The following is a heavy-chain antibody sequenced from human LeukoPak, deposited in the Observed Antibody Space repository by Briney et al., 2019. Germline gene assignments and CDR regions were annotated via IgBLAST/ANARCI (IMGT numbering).Heavy chain of an antibody. CDR3: ARVGYRYYFDY. CDR1: DGSINGYY. J-gene: IGHJ4*02. D-gene: IGHD2-15*01. V-gene: IGHV4-59*01. CDR2: MYSGGTT. Sequence: PSETLSLTCTVSDGSINGYYWSWIRQPPGKGLDWIGYMYSGGTTNYSPSLKSRVTISVDMSKNQFSLKLSSVTAADTAVYHCARVGYRYYFDYWGQGTLVTVSS.